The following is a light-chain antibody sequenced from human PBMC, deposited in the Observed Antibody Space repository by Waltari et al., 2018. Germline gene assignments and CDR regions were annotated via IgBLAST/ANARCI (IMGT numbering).Light chain of an antibody. Sequence: SYELTQPPSVSVSLGQTAKITCSGDVLAKNYVHWYQQKPGRAPVLVIYEDSQRPSEVPDRFSASSSGTTVTLTISGAQADDEADYFCFSATDSTAFFGGGTRLAV. V-gene: IGLV3-27*01. CDR1: VLAKNY. J-gene: IGLJ7*01. CDR2: EDS. CDR3: FSATDSTAF.